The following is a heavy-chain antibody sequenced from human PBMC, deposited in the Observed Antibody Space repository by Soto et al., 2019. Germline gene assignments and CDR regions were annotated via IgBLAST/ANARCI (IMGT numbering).Heavy chain of an antibody. CDR2: ISYDGSNK. V-gene: IGHV3-30*18. CDR1: GFTFSSYG. J-gene: IGHJ6*02. Sequence: LRLSCAASGFTFSSYGMHWVRQAPGKGLEWVAVISYDGSNKYYADSVKGRFTISRDNSKNTLYLQMNSLRAEDTAVYYCAKDAHLYYYYGMDVWGQGTTVTVSS. CDR3: AKDAHLYYYYGMDV.